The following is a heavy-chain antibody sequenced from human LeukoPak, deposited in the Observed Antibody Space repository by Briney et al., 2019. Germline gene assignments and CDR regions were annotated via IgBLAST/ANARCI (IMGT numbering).Heavy chain of an antibody. V-gene: IGHV4-30-4*08. J-gene: IGHJ6*03. CDR1: GGSISSGDYY. CDR3: AGVCIPGVEYYDSSGYPYYMDV. D-gene: IGHD3-22*01. Sequence: PSQTLSLTCTVSGGSISSGDYYWSWIRQPPGKGLEWIGYIYYSGSTYYNPSLKSRVTISVDTSKNQFSLKLSSVTAADTAVYYCAGVCIPGVEYYDSSGYPYYMDVWGKGTTVTVSS. CDR2: IYYSGST.